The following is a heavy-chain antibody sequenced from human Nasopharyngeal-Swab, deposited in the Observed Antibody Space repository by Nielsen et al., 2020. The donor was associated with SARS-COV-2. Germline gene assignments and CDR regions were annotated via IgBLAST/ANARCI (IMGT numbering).Heavy chain of an antibody. CDR1: GFTFDDYG. Sequence: GESLKISCAASGFTFDDYGMNWVRQAPGKGLEWVSSISSSSSYIYYADSVKGRFTISRDNAKNSLYLQMNSLRAEDTAVYYCARITVAGDYYYGMDVWGQGTTVTVSS. V-gene: IGHV3-21*01. CDR2: ISSSSSYI. CDR3: ARITVAGDYYYGMDV. D-gene: IGHD6-19*01. J-gene: IGHJ6*02.